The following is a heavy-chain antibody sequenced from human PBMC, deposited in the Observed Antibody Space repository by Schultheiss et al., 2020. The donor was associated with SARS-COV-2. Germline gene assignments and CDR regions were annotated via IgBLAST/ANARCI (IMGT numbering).Heavy chain of an antibody. J-gene: IGHJ4*02. D-gene: IGHD2-15*01. V-gene: IGHV4-34*01. Sequence: SETLSLTCAVSGGSLSGSYWTWIRQSPERGLEWIGEINHSGSTNYNPSLKSRVTISLDTSKNQFSLNLSPVTAADTADYYCARGGGSCFSSSCYFDYWGQGVLVTVSS. CDR3: ARGGGSCFSSSCYFDY. CDR1: GGSLSGSY. CDR2: INHSGST.